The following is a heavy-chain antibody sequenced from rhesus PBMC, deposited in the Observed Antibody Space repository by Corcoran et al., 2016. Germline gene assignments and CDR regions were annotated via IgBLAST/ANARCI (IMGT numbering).Heavy chain of an antibody. CDR2: ISSGGGST. D-gene: IGHD3-3*01. Sequence: EVQLVESGGGLVQPGGSLRLSCAASGFPFSSYGMYWVRQAPGKGLEWISAISSGGGSTYYADAVKGRFTISRDNSKNTLSLQMNSLRAEDTAVYYCAIVQLGYWGQGVLVTVSS. J-gene: IGHJ4*01. V-gene: IGHV3S25*01. CDR1: GFPFSSYG. CDR3: AIVQLGY.